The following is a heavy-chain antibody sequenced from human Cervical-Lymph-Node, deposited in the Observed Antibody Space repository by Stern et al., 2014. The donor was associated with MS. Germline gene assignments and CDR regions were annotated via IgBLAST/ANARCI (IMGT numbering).Heavy chain of an antibody. Sequence: VQLVESGSEMKRPGASVKVSCKTSGYTSTNYAVNWVRQAPGQGLEWMGWINSNTGNPAYAPGFTGRFVFSLDTSVSTAYLQISSLKPEDTAVYFCARSSVAYCRSGSCYADTVFDYWGQGTLVTVSS. CDR1: GYTSTNYA. CDR2: INSNTGNP. D-gene: IGHD2-2*01. V-gene: IGHV7-4-1*02. J-gene: IGHJ4*02. CDR3: ARSSVAYCRSGSCYADTVFDY.